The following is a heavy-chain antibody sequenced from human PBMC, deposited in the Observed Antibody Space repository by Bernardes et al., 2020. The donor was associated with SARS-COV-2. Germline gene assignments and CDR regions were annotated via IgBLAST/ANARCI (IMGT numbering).Heavy chain of an antibody. Sequence: LSLTCTVSGGSISKSSYFWGWIRQPPGKRLEWIGSIYESGIVYHNPSLKSRVTISVDTSKNHFSLRLRSVTATDTAVYYCARHDVDTTMLIYTFDYWGQGTLVTVSS. CDR1: GGSISKSSYF. J-gene: IGHJ4*02. CDR3: ARHDVDTTMLIYTFDY. V-gene: IGHV4-39*01. D-gene: IGHD5-18*01. CDR2: IYESGIV.